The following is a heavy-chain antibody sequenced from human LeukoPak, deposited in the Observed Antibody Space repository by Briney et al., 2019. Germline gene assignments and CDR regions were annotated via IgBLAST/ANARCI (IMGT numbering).Heavy chain of an antibody. CDR2: ISGSGGST. D-gene: IGHD2-2*01. J-gene: IGHJ4*02. V-gene: IGHV3-23*01. CDR3: AKEGGRYCSSTSCYKIH. CDR1: GFTFSSYA. Sequence: GGSLRLSCAASGFTFSSYAMSWVRQAPGKGLEWVSAISGSGGSTYYADSVKGRFTISRDNSKNTLYLQMNSLRAEDTAVYYRAKEGGRYCSSTSCYKIHWGQGTLVTVSS.